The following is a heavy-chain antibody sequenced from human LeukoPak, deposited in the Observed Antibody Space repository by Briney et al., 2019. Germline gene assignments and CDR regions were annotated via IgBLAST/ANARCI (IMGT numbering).Heavy chain of an antibody. CDR3: ARHEYSGSYYGLSWFDP. CDR2: IYYSGST. Sequence: SETLSLTCTVSGGSISSSGYYWGWIRQPPGKGLEWIASIYYSGSTYYNPSLKSQVTISVDTSKNQLSLKLSSLTAADTAVYYCARHEYSGSYYGLSWFDPWGQGTLVTISS. CDR1: GGSISSSGYY. J-gene: IGHJ5*02. D-gene: IGHD1-26*01. V-gene: IGHV4-39*01.